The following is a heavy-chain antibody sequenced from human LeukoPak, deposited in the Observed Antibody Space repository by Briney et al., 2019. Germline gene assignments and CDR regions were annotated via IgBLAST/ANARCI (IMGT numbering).Heavy chain of an antibody. D-gene: IGHD1-1*01. Sequence: WVRQPPGKGLEWIGSIYYSGRTYNNPSLKSRVTISVDTSKNQFSLKLSSVTAADTAVYYCARHRWDGTFNFDYWGQGTLVPVSS. J-gene: IGHJ4*02. CDR3: ARHRWDGTFNFDY. V-gene: IGHV4-39*01. CDR2: IYYSGRT.